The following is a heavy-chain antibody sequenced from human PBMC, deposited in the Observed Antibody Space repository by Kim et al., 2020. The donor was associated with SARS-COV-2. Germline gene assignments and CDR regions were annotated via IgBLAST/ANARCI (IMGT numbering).Heavy chain of an antibody. CDR1: GGSISSYY. D-gene: IGHD4-17*01. CDR2: IYYSGST. Sequence: SETLSLTCTVSGGSISSYYWSWIRQPPGKGLEWIGYIYYSGSTNYNPSLKSRVTISVDTSKNQFSLKLSSVTAADTAVYYCARHIKEPDYGGNSSVYYYYGMDVWGQGTTVTVSS. J-gene: IGHJ6*02. V-gene: IGHV4-59*08. CDR3: ARHIKEPDYGGNSSVYYYYGMDV.